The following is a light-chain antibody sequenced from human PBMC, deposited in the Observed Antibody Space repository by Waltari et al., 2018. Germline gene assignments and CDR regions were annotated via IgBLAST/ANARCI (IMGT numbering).Light chain of an antibody. CDR2: KAS. CDR1: QSISSG. CDR3: QQYKSYPLT. V-gene: IGKV1-5*03. Sequence: EIQMTQSPSTLSASVGDRVTITCRASQSISSGLAWYQQKPGKAPNLLIYKASTLQSGVPSRFSGFRSGTEFTLTISSLQPDDFATYFCQQYKSYPLTFGGGTKVEI. J-gene: IGKJ4*01.